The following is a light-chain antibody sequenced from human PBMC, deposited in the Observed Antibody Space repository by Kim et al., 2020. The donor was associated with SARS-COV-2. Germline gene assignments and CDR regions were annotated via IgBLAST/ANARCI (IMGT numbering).Light chain of an antibody. CDR3: QQYGSS. CDR1: QSVSSSY. V-gene: IGKV3-20*01. J-gene: IGKJ2*01. CDR2: GAS. Sequence: TLSLTPGESATLSCRTSQSVSSSYLAWYHPKPGQAPRLLIYGASSRATGIPDRFSGSGSGTNFTLTISRLEPEDFAVYFCQQYGSSFGQGTKLEI.